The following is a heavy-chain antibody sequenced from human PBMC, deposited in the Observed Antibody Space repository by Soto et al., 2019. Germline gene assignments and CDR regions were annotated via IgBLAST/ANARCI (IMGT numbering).Heavy chain of an antibody. CDR1: GYTFTSYG. Sequence: ASVKVSCKASGYTFTSYGISWARQAPGQGLEWMGWISAYNGNTNYAQKLQGRVTMTTDTSTSTAYMELRSLRSDDTAVYYCAREVYYYDSSGYYNPSSWFDPWGQGTLVTVSS. J-gene: IGHJ5*02. CDR3: AREVYYYDSSGYYNPSSWFDP. V-gene: IGHV1-18*01. D-gene: IGHD3-22*01. CDR2: ISAYNGNT.